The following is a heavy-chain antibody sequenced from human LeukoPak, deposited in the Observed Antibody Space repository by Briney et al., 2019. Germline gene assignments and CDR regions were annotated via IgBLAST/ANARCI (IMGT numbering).Heavy chain of an antibody. CDR2: ITSGSDTI. CDR3: AREVTEDY. J-gene: IGHJ4*02. CDR1: GFTFSTYS. Sequence: GGSLRLSCVASGFTFSTYSMNWVRQAPGKGLEWISYITSGSDTIYYADSVKGRFTISRDNAKISLYLQMSSLRAEDTAVYYCAREVTEDYWGQGTLVTVSS. D-gene: IGHD5-18*01. V-gene: IGHV3-48*04.